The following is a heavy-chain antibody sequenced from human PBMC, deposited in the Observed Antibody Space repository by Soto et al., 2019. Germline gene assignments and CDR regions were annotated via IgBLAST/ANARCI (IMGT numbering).Heavy chain of an antibody. D-gene: IGHD1-26*01. J-gene: IGHJ4*02. CDR3: AKDPRKWGPSSPFDY. V-gene: IGHV3-23*01. Sequence: GGSLRLSCAASGFSFSTYSMNWVRQAPGKGLEWVSAISGSGGSTYYADSVKGRFTISRDNSKNTLYLQMNSLRAEDTAVYYCAKDPRKWGPSSPFDYWGQGTLVTVCS. CDR2: ISGSGGST. CDR1: GFSFSTYS.